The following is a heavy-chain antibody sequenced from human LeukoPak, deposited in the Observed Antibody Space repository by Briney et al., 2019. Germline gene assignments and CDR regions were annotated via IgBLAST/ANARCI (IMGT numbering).Heavy chain of an antibody. J-gene: IGHJ5*02. CDR1: VGSISRSRYY. Sequence: SETLSLTCSDPVGSISRSRYYWGWIRQPPGKGLEWIGSIYYSGSTYYSLSPKSRVTISADTSKNQFSLKVSSVTAADTAEYYGPRPLPEGWIDHGGQGTLVTVSP. CDR3: PRPLPEGWIDH. CDR2: IYYSGST. V-gene: IGHV4-39*01.